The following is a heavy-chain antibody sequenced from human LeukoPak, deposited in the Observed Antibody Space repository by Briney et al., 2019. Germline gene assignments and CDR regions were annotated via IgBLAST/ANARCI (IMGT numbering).Heavy chain of an antibody. CDR2: IIPIFGPA. CDR3: ARIRLYYDSSGRGYYFDY. CDR1: GGTFSNYA. V-gene: IGHV1-69*01. D-gene: IGHD3-22*01. J-gene: IGHJ4*02. Sequence: ASVKVSCKASGGTFSNYAISWVRQAPGQGLEWMGGIIPIFGPANYAQKFQGRVTITADESTSTAYMELSSLRSEDTAVYYCARIRLYYDSSGRGYYFDYWGQGTLVTVSS.